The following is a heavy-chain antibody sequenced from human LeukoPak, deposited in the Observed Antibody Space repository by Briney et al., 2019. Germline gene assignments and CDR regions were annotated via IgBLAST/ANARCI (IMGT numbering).Heavy chain of an antibody. V-gene: IGHV3-21*01. J-gene: IGHJ4*02. CDR3: PRVLYSGYDSDY. CDR1: GFTFSSYS. CDR2: ISSSSSYI. D-gene: IGHD5-12*01. Sequence: GGSLRLSCAASGFTFSSYSMNWVRQAPGKGLEWVSSISSSSSYIYYADSVKGRFTISRDNAKNSLYLQMNSLRAEDTAVYYCPRVLYSGYDSDYWGQGTLVTVSS.